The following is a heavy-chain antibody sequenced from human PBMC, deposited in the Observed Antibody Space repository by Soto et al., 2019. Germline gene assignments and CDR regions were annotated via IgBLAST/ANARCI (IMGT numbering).Heavy chain of an antibody. Sequence: SETLSLTCAVSGGSISSSNWWSWVRQPPGKGLEWIGYIYYSGSINYNPSLKSRVTISVDTSKSQFSLKLSSVTVADTAVYYCARDRFELADYYYYAMDVWGPGTTVTVS. D-gene: IGHD6-13*01. CDR2: IYYSGSI. CDR3: ARDRFELADYYYYAMDV. V-gene: IGHV4-4*02. J-gene: IGHJ6*02. CDR1: GGSISSSNW.